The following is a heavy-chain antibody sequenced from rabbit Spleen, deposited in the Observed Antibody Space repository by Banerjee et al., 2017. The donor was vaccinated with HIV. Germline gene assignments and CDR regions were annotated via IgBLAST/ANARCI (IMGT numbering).Heavy chain of an antibody. CDR2: IYTSSGIT. CDR1: GFSFSSGYV. Sequence: QQQLVESGGGLVKPGASLTLTCKASGFSFSSGYVMSWVRQAPGKGLEWIASIYTSSGITYYANWVNGRFSISRENAQNTVFLRMTSLTVADTATYFCARDGAGGSYFALWGQGTLVTVS. V-gene: IGHV1S43*01. J-gene: IGHJ4*01. D-gene: IGHD8-1*01. CDR3: ARDGAGGSYFAL.